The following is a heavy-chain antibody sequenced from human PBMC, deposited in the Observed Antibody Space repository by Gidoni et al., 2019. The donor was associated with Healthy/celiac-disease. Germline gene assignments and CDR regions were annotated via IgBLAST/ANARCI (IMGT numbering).Heavy chain of an antibody. Sequence: QVPLVQSGAEVQKPGASVKVSCKASGYTFTSYGISWVRQAPGQGLECMGWISAYNGNTNYAQKLQGRVTMTTDTSTSTAYMELRSLRSDDTAVYYCARANDFWSGYYINNYYGMDVWGQGTTVTVSS. V-gene: IGHV1-18*01. CDR3: ARANDFWSGYYINNYYGMDV. CDR1: GYTFTSYG. J-gene: IGHJ6*02. CDR2: ISAYNGNT. D-gene: IGHD3-3*01.